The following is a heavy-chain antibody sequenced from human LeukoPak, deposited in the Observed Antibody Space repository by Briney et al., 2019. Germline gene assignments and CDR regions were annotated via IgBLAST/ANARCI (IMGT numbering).Heavy chain of an antibody. CDR3: ARAGVYYDSSGYAAAGDY. CDR1: GGTFSKYT. J-gene: IGHJ4*02. D-gene: IGHD3-22*01. Sequence: SVKVSCKASGGTFSKYTISWVRQRPGQGLEWMGGITPLFGTANYAQKFQGRVTITADESASTAYMELNSLRAEDTAVYYCARAGVYYDSSGYAAAGDYWGQGTLVTVSS. CDR2: ITPLFGTA. V-gene: IGHV1-69*13.